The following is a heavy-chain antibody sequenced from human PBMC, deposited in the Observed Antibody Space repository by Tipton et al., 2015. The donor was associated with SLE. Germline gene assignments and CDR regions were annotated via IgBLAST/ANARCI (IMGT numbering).Heavy chain of an antibody. CDR1: GGSTSDRN. D-gene: IGHD2-15*01. CDR3: ARHSGWSFDV. Sequence: TLSLPCAVYGGSTSDRNWSWVRQPPGKGLEWIGEIHHIGGTKYSPSLNSRVTISIDTSKNQFSLKLISVTAADTAVYYCARHSGWSFDVWGQGTMVTVSS. V-gene: IGHV4-34*01. CDR2: IHHIGGT. J-gene: IGHJ3*01.